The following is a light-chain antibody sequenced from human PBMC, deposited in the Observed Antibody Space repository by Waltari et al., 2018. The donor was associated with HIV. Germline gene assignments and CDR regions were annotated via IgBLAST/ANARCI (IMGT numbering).Light chain of an antibody. V-gene: IGLV2-23*02. CDR2: EVT. CDR3: CSFAGDKDSQISKYV. Sequence: QSALTQPASVSGSLGQSVTISCPGTNSTIGRHNVVSWYQQQPGKVPKLLIFEVTKRPSGVSSRFCGSKSGNTASLTISRIQTDDEAAYDCCSFAGDKDSQISKYVFGTGTTVTVL. J-gene: IGLJ1*01. CDR1: NSTIGRHNV.